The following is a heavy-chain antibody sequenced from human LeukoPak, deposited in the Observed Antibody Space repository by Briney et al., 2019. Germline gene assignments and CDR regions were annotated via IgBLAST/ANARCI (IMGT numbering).Heavy chain of an antibody. CDR1: GFSLNTGGVA. V-gene: IGHV2-5*02. Sequence: ESGPTLVKPPQTLMLTCTFSGFSLNTGGVAVGWIRQPPGKALEWLVFIYWDDEKRYSPSLKSRLTITKDTSKNQVVLTMTNMDPVDTATYYCVHRSAVWHGNSGIEYFDYWGQGILVTVSS. CDR2: IYWDDEK. CDR3: VHRSAVWHGNSGIEYFDY. D-gene: IGHD4-23*01. J-gene: IGHJ4*02.